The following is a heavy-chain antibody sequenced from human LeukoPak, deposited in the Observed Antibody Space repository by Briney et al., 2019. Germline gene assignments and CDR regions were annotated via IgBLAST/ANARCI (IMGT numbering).Heavy chain of an antibody. CDR3: ARDLRYYFDSSGSDAFDI. V-gene: IGHV3-9*02. CDR2: IYWSSSGT. CDR1: GFNSEDHA. J-gene: IGHJ3*02. Sequence: PGGSLRLSCVVSGFNSEDHAMHWVRQAPGKGLEWVSGIYWSSSGTGYADSVKGRFTISRDNAKNSLYLQMNSLRAEDTALYYCARDLRYYFDSSGSDAFDIWGQGTMVTVSS. D-gene: IGHD3-22*01.